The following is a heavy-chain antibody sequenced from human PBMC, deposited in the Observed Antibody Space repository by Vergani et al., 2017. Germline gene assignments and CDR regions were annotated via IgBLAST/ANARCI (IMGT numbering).Heavy chain of an antibody. CDR2: IYHSGST. CDR1: GYSISSGYY. V-gene: IGHV4-38-2*02. CDR3: ARARRAHDY. Sequence: QVQLQESGPGLVKPSETLSLTCTVSGYSISSGYYWGWIRQPPGKGLEWIGSIYHSGSTYYNPSLKSRVTISVDTSKNQFSLKLSSVTAADTAVYYCARARRAHDYWGQGTLVTVSS. J-gene: IGHJ4*02.